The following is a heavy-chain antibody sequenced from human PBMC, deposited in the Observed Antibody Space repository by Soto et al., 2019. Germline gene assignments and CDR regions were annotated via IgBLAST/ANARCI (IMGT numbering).Heavy chain of an antibody. Sequence: SETLSLTCTVSGGSISSYYWSWIRQPPGKGLEWIGYIYSSGSTNYNPSLKSRVTISVDTSKNQFSLKLSSVTAADTAVYYCASIHIAAAGGYFDYWGQGTLVTVSS. D-gene: IGHD6-13*01. CDR3: ASIHIAAAGGYFDY. V-gene: IGHV4-59*01. CDR1: GGSISSYY. J-gene: IGHJ4*02. CDR2: IYSSGST.